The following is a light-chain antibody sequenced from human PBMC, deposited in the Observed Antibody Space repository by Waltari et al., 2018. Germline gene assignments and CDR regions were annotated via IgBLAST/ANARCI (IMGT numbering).Light chain of an antibody. CDR1: QDIRNA. CDR2: AAS. Sequence: DIQMTQSPSSLSASVGDRVTITCRASQDIRNALAWYQQKPGKAPKPLLYAASRLESGVPSRLRGSGSGTDYTLTITGLQPDVSATYDCEQFSGILWTFGQGTKVEIK. J-gene: IGKJ1*01. CDR3: EQFSGILWT. V-gene: IGKV1-NL1*01.